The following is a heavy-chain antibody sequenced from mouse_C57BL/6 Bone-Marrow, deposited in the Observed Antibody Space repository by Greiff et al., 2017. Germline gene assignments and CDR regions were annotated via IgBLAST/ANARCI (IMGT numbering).Heavy chain of an antibody. V-gene: IGHV14-1*01. J-gene: IGHJ4*01. CDR1: GFNIKDYY. CDR2: IDPEDGDT. Sequence: VQLKQPGAELVRPGASVKLSCTASGFNIKDYYMHWVKQRPEQGLEWIGRIDPEDGDTEYAPKFQGKATMTADTSSITAYLQLSSLTSEDTAVYYCTYCYGSSRYYYAMDYWGQGTSVTVSS. D-gene: IGHD1-1*01. CDR3: TYCYGSSRYYYAMDY.